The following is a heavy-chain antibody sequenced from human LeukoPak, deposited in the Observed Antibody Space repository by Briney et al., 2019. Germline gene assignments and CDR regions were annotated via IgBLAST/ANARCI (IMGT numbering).Heavy chain of an antibody. CDR2: IYHSGST. V-gene: IGHV4-38-2*02. J-gene: IGHJ4*02. CDR3: ARVFGY. Sequence: SETLSLTCTVSGYSISSGHYWGWIRQPPGKGLEWIGSIYHSGSTYYNPSLKSRVTMSVDTSKNQFSLKLSSVTAADTAVYYCARVFGYWGQGTLVTVSS. CDR1: GYSISSGHY.